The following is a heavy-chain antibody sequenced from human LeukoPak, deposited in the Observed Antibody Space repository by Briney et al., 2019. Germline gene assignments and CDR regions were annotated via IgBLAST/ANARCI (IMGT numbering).Heavy chain of an antibody. CDR3: ARVEITVISLGFDC. Sequence: ASVKVSCTASGYTFIGYYMHWVRQAPGQGLEWMGWMNPNSGGTYYAQKFHGRVTMTRDTSINTAYMELSSLRYDDTAVYYCARVEITVISLGFDCWGQGTLVTVSS. CDR1: GYTFIGYY. D-gene: IGHD4-17*01. V-gene: IGHV1-2*02. J-gene: IGHJ4*02. CDR2: MNPNSGGT.